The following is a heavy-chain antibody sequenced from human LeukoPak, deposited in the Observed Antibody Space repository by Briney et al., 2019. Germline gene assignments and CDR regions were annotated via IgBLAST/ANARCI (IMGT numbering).Heavy chain of an antibody. Sequence: GGSLRLSCAAGGCTFSRYAMHWGRQAPGKGLESVSAISSNGGSTYYANSVKGRFTISRDNSKNTLYLQMGSLRAEDLAVYYCARDFGLTGKVDYWGQGTLVTVSS. J-gene: IGHJ4*02. V-gene: IGHV3-64*01. CDR2: ISSNGGST. D-gene: IGHD1-20*01. CDR1: GCTFSRYA. CDR3: ARDFGLTGKVDY.